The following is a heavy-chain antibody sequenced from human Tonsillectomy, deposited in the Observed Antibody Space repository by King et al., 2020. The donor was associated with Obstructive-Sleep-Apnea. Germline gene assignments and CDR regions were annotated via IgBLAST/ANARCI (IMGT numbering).Heavy chain of an antibody. D-gene: IGHD5-24*01. Sequence: VQLVESGGGLVKPGGSLRLSCAASGFTFSSYSMNWVRQAPGKGLEWVSSISSSSSYIYYADSVKGRFTISRDNAKNSLYLQMNSLRAEDTAVYYCSRDWEIATTLSYNWFDPWGQGTLVTVSS. V-gene: IGHV3-21*01. CDR1: GFTFSSYS. J-gene: IGHJ5*02. CDR2: ISSSSSYI. CDR3: SRDWEIATTLSYNWFDP.